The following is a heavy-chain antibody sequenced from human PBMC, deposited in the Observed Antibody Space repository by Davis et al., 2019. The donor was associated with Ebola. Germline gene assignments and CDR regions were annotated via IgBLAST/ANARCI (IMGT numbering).Heavy chain of an antibody. D-gene: IGHD1-26*01. J-gene: IGHJ4*02. CDR2: ISSSGSTI. CDR1: GFTFSRYS. CDR3: AREMWVGATT. Sequence: GGSLRLSCAASGFTFSRYSMNWVRQAPGKGLEWVSYISSSGSTIYYADSVKGRFTISRDNAKNSLYLQMNSLRAEDTAVYYCAREMWVGATTWGQGTLVTVSS. V-gene: IGHV3-48*04.